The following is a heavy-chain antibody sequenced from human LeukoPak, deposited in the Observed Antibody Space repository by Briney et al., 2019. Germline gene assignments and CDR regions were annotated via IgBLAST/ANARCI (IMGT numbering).Heavy chain of an antibody. J-gene: IGHJ6*03. CDR2: ISSSGSTI. D-gene: IGHD1-1*01. V-gene: IGHV3-11*01. Sequence: GGSLRLSCAASGFTFSDYYMRWIRQAPGKGLEWVSYISSSGSTIYYADSVKGRFTISRDNAKNSLYLQMNSLRAEDTAVYYCARNRLEPSYYYYMDVWGQGTTVTVSS. CDR3: ARNRLEPSYYYYMDV. CDR1: GFTFSDYY.